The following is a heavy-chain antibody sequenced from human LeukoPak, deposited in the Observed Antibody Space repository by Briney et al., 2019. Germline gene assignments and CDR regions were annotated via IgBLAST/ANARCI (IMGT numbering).Heavy chain of an antibody. CDR3: ARTKTGYSSGWRFDY. CDR2: ISRSSAYI. V-gene: IGHV3-21*01. Sequence: GGSLRLSCAASGFTLSSYSMNWVRQAPGKGLEWVSSISRSSAYIYYADSVKGRFTISRDNAKNSLYLQMNSLRAEDTAVYYCARTKTGYSSGWRFDYWGQRTLVTVSS. CDR1: GFTLSSYS. J-gene: IGHJ4*02. D-gene: IGHD6-19*01.